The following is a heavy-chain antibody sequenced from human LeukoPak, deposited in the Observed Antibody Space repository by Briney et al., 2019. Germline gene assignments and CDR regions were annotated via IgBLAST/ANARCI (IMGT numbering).Heavy chain of an antibody. Sequence: SETLSLTCAVYGVSFSGYYWSWIRQPPGKGLEWIGEINHSGSTNYNPSLKSRVTISVDTSKNQFSLKLSSVTAADTAVYYCARVRLYDSSGPVDAFDIWGQGTMVTVSS. CDR3: ARVRLYDSSGPVDAFDI. D-gene: IGHD3-22*01. CDR1: GVSFSGYY. J-gene: IGHJ3*02. V-gene: IGHV4-34*01. CDR2: INHSGST.